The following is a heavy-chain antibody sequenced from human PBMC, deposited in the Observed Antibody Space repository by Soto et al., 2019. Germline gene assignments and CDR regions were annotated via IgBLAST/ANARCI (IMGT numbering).Heavy chain of an antibody. Sequence: SETLSLTCTVSGGSISSYYWSWIRQPPGKGLEWIGYIYYSGSTNYNPSLKSRVTISVDTSKNQFSLKLSSVTAADTAVYYCARVESERLRYFDWFWWFDPWGQGTLVTVSS. V-gene: IGHV4-59*12. CDR3: ARVESERLRYFDWFWWFDP. J-gene: IGHJ5*02. D-gene: IGHD3-9*01. CDR2: IYYSGST. CDR1: GGSISSYY.